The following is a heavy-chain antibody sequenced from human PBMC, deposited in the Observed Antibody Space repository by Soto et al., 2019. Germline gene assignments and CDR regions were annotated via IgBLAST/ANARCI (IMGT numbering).Heavy chain of an antibody. V-gene: IGHV1-69*12. J-gene: IGHJ5*01. CDR3: ARDFPEYSSSRLCWWFDS. CDR1: GGTFSSYA. CDR2: IIPIFGTA. Sequence: QVQLVQSGAEVKKPGSSVKVSCKASGGTFSSYAISWVRQAPGQGLEWMGGIIPIFGTANYAQKFQGRVTITADXXTXTXXMELSSLSSEDTAVYYWARDFPEYSSSRLCWWFDSWGQGTLVTVSS. D-gene: IGHD6-6*01.